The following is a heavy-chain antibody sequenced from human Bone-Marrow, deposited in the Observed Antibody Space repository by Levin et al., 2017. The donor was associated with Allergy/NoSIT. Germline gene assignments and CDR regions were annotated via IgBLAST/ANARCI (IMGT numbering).Heavy chain of an antibody. Sequence: ESLKISCTVSSGSIINYWSWIRQPPGKNLEWIGYIYYTGSTNYNPSLTSRVTMSIDTSKNQFSLRLSSVTAADTAVYYCARYNRANHDGVDFWGQGTTVTVSS. CDR2: IYYTGST. D-gene: IGHD5-24*01. CDR3: ARYNRANHDGVDF. J-gene: IGHJ6*02. V-gene: IGHV4-59*01. CDR1: SGSIINY.